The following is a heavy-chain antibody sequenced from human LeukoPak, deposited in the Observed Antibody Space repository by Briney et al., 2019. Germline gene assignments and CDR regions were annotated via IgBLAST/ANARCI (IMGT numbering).Heavy chain of an antibody. CDR2: INPNSGGT. Sequence: GASVKVSCKASGYTFTGYCMHWARQAPGQGLEWMGWINPNSGGTNYAQKFQGRVTMTRDTSISTAYMELSRLRSDDTAVYYCARGGGDGYNFHYYYYMDVWGKGTTVTVSS. V-gene: IGHV1-2*02. CDR3: ARGGGDGYNFHYYYYMDV. D-gene: IGHD5-24*01. CDR1: GYTFTGYC. J-gene: IGHJ6*03.